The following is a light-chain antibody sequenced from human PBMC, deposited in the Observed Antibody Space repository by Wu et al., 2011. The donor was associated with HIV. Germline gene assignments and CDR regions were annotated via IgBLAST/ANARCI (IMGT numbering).Light chain of an antibody. CDR3: QHRFTWPLT. Sequence: CRASQSINSHYFSLVPAETCRAPRLLIYGASSRATGMPDRFSGSGSGTDFTLTISRLEPEDFAVYYCQHRFTWPLTFGQGTRLEMK. CDR2: GAS. CDR1: QSINSHY. J-gene: IGKJ5*01. V-gene: IGKV3D-20*02.